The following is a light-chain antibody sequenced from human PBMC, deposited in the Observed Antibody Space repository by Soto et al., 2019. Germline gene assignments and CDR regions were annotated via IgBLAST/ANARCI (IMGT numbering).Light chain of an antibody. J-gene: IGKJ2*02. CDR1: QSVSSSN. CDR3: QQYGNLPRT. Sequence: EIVLTQSPGTLSLSPGERATLSCRASQSVSSSNLAWYQQKPGQAPRLLIYGATSRATGIPDRFSGSGSGTEFTLTINRLEPEDFAVYYCQQYGNLPRTFGQGTKLDI. V-gene: IGKV3-20*01. CDR2: GAT.